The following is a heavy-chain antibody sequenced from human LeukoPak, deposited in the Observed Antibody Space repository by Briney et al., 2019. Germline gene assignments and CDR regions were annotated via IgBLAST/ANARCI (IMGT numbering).Heavy chain of an antibody. CDR1: GFIFGDYY. V-gene: IGHV3-11*01. J-gene: IGHJ4*02. CDR2: IGRSGSPI. Sequence: GGSLRLSCAASGFIFGDYYMSWIRQAPGKGLEWVSYIGRSGSPIYYADSVKGRFTISRDNAKNSLYLQMNSLRAEDAAVYYCARGRVDTNYYFDYWGQGTLVTVSS. D-gene: IGHD4-11*01. CDR3: ARGRVDTNYYFDY.